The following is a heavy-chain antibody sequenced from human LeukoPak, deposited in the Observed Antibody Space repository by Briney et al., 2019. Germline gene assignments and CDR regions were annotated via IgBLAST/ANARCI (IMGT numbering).Heavy chain of an antibody. D-gene: IGHD6-13*01. Sequence: SETLSLTCTVSGGSISSYYWSWIRQPAGKGLEWIGRIYTSGSTNYNPSLKSRVTMSVDTSKNQFSLKLSSVTAADTAVYYCARGGIAAAGTVFDYWGQGTLVTVSS. V-gene: IGHV4-4*07. CDR2: IYTSGST. CDR1: GGSISSYY. J-gene: IGHJ4*02. CDR3: ARGGIAAAGTVFDY.